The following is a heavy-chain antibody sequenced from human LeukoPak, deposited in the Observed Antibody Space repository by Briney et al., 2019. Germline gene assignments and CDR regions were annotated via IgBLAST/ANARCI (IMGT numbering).Heavy chain of an antibody. CDR2: INPNSGGT. Sequence: GASVKVSCKASGYTFTGYYMHWVRQAPGQGLEWMGWINPNSGGTNYAQKFQGRVTMTRDTSISTVYMELSSLRSEDTAVYYCARGVLLPYNWFDPWGQGTLVTVSS. V-gene: IGHV1-2*02. J-gene: IGHJ5*02. D-gene: IGHD3-22*01. CDR3: ARGVLLPYNWFDP. CDR1: GYTFTGYY.